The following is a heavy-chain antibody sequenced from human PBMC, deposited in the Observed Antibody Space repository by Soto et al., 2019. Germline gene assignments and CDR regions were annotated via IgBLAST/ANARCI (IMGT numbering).Heavy chain of an antibody. V-gene: IGHV3-7*01. J-gene: IGHJ5*02. Sequence: EVQLVESGGGLVQPGGSQRLSCTASGSTISDSWMTWVRQAPGKGLEWVARIKPDESEKKYADSVKGRFSISRDNAKNSMYLQMDSLRGEDTAVYYCVRGGSNYASWGQGTLVTVSS. D-gene: IGHD4-4*01. CDR1: GSTISDSW. CDR2: IKPDESEK. CDR3: VRGGSNYAS.